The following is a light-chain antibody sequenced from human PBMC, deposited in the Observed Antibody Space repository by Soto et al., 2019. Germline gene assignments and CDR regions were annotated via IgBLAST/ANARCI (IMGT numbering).Light chain of an antibody. CDR1: QSVSSSD. J-gene: IGKJ1*01. CDR2: GAS. CDR3: QRHGAT. V-gene: IGKV3-20*01. Sequence: EIVLTQSPGTLSLSPGERATLSCRASQSVSSSDLAWYQQKPGQAPRLLIYGASSRPTGIPDRFSGSGSGTDVTLTISGLEPEESAAYYCQRHGATFGQGTKVEIK.